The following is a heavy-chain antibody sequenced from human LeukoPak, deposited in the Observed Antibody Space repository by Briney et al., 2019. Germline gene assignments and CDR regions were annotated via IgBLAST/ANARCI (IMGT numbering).Heavy chain of an antibody. CDR2: ISSSSSYI. CDR3: ARETSSSWDKIDY. Sequence: GGSLRLSCAASGFTFDDYTMHWVRQAPGKGLEWVSSISSSSSYIYYADSVKGRFTISRDNAKNSLYLQMNSLRAEDTAVYYCARETSSSWDKIDYWGQGTLVTVSS. D-gene: IGHD6-13*01. V-gene: IGHV3-21*01. J-gene: IGHJ4*02. CDR1: GFTFDDYT.